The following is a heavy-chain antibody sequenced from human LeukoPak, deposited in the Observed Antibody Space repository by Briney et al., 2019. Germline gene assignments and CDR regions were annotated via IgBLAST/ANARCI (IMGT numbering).Heavy chain of an antibody. V-gene: IGHV4-34*01. CDR1: GGSFSGYY. CDR2: INHSGST. J-gene: IGHJ3*02. Sequence: SETLSLTCAVYGGSFSGYYWSWIRQPPGKGLEWIGEINHSGSTNYNPSLKSRVTISVDTSKNQFSLKLSSVTAADTAVYYCARRRYYHAFDIWGQGTMVTVSS. CDR3: ARRRYYHAFDI. D-gene: IGHD1-26*01.